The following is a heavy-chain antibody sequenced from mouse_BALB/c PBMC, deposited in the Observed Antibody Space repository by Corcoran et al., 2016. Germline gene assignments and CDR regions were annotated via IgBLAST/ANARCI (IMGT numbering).Heavy chain of an antibody. V-gene: IGHV14-3*02. J-gene: IGHJ3*01. Sequence: EVQLQQSGAELVKPGASVKLSCTASGFNIKDTYMHWVKQRPEQGLEWIGRIDPANGNTKYDPKFQGKATITADTSSNTAYLQLSSLTSEDTTVYYCARDYRPSWFAYWGQGTLDTVSA. CDR3: ARDYRPSWFAY. CDR1: GFNIKDTY. D-gene: IGHD2-14*01. CDR2: IDPANGNT.